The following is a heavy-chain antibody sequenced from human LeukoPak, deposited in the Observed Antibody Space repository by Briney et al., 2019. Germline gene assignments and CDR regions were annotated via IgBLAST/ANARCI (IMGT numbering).Heavy chain of an antibody. CDR2: ISAYNGNT. D-gene: IGHD6-13*01. CDR3: ARDQSVRLLQTSSTYFKHVFAI. V-gene: IGHV1-18*03. Sequence: ASVKVSCKASGYTFTSYGISWVRQAPGLGLEWMGWISAYNGNTNYAQKVQGRVTMTTDTSTSTAYVELRSLRFDDMAVYYCARDQSVRLLQTSSTYFKHVFAIWGQGSMVTVSS. J-gene: IGHJ3*02. CDR1: GYTFTSYG.